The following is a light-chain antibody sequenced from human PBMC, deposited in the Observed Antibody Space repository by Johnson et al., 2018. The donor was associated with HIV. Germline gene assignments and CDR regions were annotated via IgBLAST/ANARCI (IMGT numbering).Light chain of an antibody. CDR3: GTWDSSLSVEV. J-gene: IGLJ1*01. Sequence: QSVLTQPPSVSAAPGQKVTISCSGSSSNIGNNYVSWYQQLPGTAPKLLIYYNNKRPSGIPDRFSGSKSGTSATLGITGLQTGDEADYYCGTWDSSLSVEVFGTGNKVTVL. CDR1: SSNIGNNY. CDR2: YNN. V-gene: IGLV1-51*01.